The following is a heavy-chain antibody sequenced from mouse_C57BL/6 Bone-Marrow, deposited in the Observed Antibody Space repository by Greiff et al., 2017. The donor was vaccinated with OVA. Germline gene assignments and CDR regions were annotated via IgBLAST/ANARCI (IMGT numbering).Heavy chain of an antibody. J-gene: IGHJ4*01. D-gene: IGHD2-5*01. V-gene: IGHV1-55*01. CDR3: ARNYSNYRYYAMDY. CDR1: GYTFTSYW. Sequence: VQRVESGAELVKPGASVKMSCKASGYTFTSYWITWVKQRPGQGLEWIGDLYPGSGSTNYNEKFKSKATLTVDTSSSTAYMQLSSLTSEDSAVYYCARNYSNYRYYAMDYWGQGTSVTVSS. CDR2: LYPGSGST.